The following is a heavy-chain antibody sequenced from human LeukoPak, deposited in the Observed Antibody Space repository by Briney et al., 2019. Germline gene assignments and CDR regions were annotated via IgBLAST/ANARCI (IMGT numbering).Heavy chain of an antibody. V-gene: IGHV4-59*01. J-gene: IGHJ4*02. CDR3: ARDGGRFSFGFGY. Sequence: SETLSLTCTVSGGSISSYYWSWIRQPPGKGMEWIGYVFYSGSTNYNPSLKSRVTISVDTSKNQFTLKLSSVTPADTAVYYCARDGGRFSFGFGYWGQGTLVTVSS. CDR1: GGSISSYY. D-gene: IGHD5-18*01. CDR2: VFYSGST.